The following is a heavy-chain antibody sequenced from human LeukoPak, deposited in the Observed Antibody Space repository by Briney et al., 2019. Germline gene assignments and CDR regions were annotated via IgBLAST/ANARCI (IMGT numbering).Heavy chain of an antibody. D-gene: IGHD2-2*01. V-gene: IGHV1-18*01. CDR1: GYTFISYG. J-gene: IGHJ5*02. CDR3: ARLYCSTTTCFLRWFDT. CDR2: ISPYSGNT. Sequence: GASVKVSCKASGYTFISYGISWVRQAPGQGLEWMGWISPYSGNTKYAQKFQGRVIMTTDTSTNTAYMELRSLRSDDTAVYYCARLYCSTTTCFLRWFDTWGRGTLVTVSS.